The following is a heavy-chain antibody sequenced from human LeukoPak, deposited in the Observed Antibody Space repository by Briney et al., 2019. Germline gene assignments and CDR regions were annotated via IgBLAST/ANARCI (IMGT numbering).Heavy chain of an antibody. CDR1: GGTFSSYA. V-gene: IGHV1-69*13. Sequence: SVKVSCKASGGTFSSYAISGVRQPPGRGLEWMGGIIPIFGTANYAQRFQGRVTITADESTRTAYMEPSSLRSEDTAVYYCARDIVVVPAAVYYYGMDVWGKGTTVTVSS. CDR3: ARDIVVVPAAVYYYGMDV. CDR2: IIPIFGTA. D-gene: IGHD2-2*01. J-gene: IGHJ6*04.